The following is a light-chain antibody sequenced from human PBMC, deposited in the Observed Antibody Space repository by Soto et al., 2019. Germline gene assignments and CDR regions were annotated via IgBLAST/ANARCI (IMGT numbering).Light chain of an antibody. Sequence: QSALTQPASVSGSPGQSITISCTGTSSDVGDYNYVSWYQHHPGKAPKLMIYEVSNRPSGVSNRFSGSKSGNTASLTISGLQAGDEADYYCSSYTSSSTLIFGGGTKVTVL. V-gene: IGLV2-14*01. CDR1: SSDVGDYNY. J-gene: IGLJ2*01. CDR2: EVS. CDR3: SSYTSSSTLI.